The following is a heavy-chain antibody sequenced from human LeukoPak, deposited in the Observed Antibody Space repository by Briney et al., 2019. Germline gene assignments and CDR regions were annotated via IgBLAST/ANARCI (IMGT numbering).Heavy chain of an antibody. CDR3: ALDYYDSSGYSPTGDFDY. Sequence: GGSLRLSRAASGFTFSSYSTNWVRQAPGKGLEWVSSISSSSSYIYYADSVKGRFTISRDNAKNSLYLQMNSLRAEDTAVYYCALDYYDSSGYSPTGDFDYWGQGTPVTVSS. J-gene: IGHJ4*02. CDR1: GFTFSSYS. V-gene: IGHV3-21*01. CDR2: ISSSSSYI. D-gene: IGHD3-22*01.